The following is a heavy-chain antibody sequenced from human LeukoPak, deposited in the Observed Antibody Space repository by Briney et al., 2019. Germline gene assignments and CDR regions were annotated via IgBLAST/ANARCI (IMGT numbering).Heavy chain of an antibody. CDR2: INSDGSTT. Sequence: GGSLRLSCAASGFTFGNYWMHWVRQAPGKGLVWVSRINSDGSTTSYADSVKGRFPISRDNAKNTLYLQMNSLTAEDTAVYYCARAADSGSSIDYWGQGTLVTVSS. CDR1: GFTFGNYW. CDR3: ARAADSGSSIDY. V-gene: IGHV3-74*01. D-gene: IGHD1-26*01. J-gene: IGHJ4*02.